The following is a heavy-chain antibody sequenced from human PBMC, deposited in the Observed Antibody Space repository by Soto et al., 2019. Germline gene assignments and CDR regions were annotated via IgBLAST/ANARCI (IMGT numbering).Heavy chain of an antibody. V-gene: IGHV1-69*13. CDR2: IIPFFRTA. CDR3: ARSPPMDSGDKYFYDF. J-gene: IGHJ4*02. Sequence: GASVKVSCKASGGAFNTFGFSWVRQAPGQGLEWMGGIIPFFRTANYAQKVQDRVSITADESTSTVYMDLRSLRSEDTAKYYLARSPPMDSGDKYFYDFWGQGALVTVSS. D-gene: IGHD4-17*01. CDR1: GGAFNTFG.